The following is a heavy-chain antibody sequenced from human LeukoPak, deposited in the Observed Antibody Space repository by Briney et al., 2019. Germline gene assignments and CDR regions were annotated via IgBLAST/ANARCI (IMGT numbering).Heavy chain of an antibody. CDR2: IYYSGST. D-gene: IGHD3-22*01. CDR1: GGSISSSSYY. CDR3: ARDRYYYDNSGKFDY. Sequence: SETLSLTCTVSGGSISSSSYYWGWIRQPPGKGLEWIESIYYSGSTYYNPSLKSRVTISVDTSKNQFSLKLSSVTAADTAVYYCARDRYYYDNSGKFDYWGQGTLATVSS. J-gene: IGHJ4*02. V-gene: IGHV4-39*07.